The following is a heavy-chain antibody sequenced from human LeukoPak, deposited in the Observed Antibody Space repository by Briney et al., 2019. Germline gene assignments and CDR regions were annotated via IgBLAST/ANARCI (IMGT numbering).Heavy chain of an antibody. CDR1: GFTFSSYG. CDR3: AQRAAGTVDI. Sequence: GRSLRLSCAASGFTFSSYGMHWVRQAPGKGLEWVAFIRYDGSNKYYADSVKGRFTISRDNSKNTLYLQMNSLRAEDTAVYYCAQRAAGTVDIWGQGTMVTVSS. J-gene: IGHJ3*02. CDR2: IRYDGSNK. D-gene: IGHD6-13*01. V-gene: IGHV3-30*02.